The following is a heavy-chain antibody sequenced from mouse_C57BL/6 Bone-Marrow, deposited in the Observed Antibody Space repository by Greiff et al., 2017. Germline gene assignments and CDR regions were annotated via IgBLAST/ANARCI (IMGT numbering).Heavy chain of an antibody. V-gene: IGHV14-2*01. CDR1: GFNIKDYY. D-gene: IGHD3-3*01. CDR3: ASRAWYLDV. J-gene: IGHJ1*03. CDR2: IDPEDGET. Sequence: EVKLQESGAELVKPGASVKLSCTASGFNIKDYYMHWVKQRPEQGLEWIGKIDPEDGETKYDPKFQGKATITADTSSNTAYMHLSSMTSEDSAVYYCASRAWYLDVWGRGTAVTVSA.